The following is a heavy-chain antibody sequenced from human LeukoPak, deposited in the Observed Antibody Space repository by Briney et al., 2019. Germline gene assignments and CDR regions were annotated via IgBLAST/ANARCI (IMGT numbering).Heavy chain of an antibody. CDR1: GGSISSSSYY. D-gene: IGHD3-10*01. J-gene: IGHJ5*02. V-gene: IGHV4-39*01. Sequence: SETLSLTCTVSGGSISSSSYYWGWIRQPPGKGLEWIGSIYYSGSTYYNPSLKSRVTISVDTSKNQFSLKLSSVTAADTAVYYCARHPLVRGVILHAIGPLDPWGQGTLVTVSS. CDR3: ARHPLVRGVILHAIGPLDP. CDR2: IYYSGST.